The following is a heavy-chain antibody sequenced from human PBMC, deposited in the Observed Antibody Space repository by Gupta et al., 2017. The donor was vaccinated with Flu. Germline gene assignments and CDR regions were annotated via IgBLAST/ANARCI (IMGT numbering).Heavy chain of an antibody. D-gene: IGHD3-10*01. Sequence: QVTLKESGPVLVKPTETLTLTCTVSGFSLSNARMGVSWIRQPPGKALEWLAHIFSNDEKSYSTSLKSRLTISKDTSKSQVVLTMTNMDPVDTATYYCARTPLEYGSGSYLILGGFDYWGQGTLVTVSS. CDR3: ARTPLEYGSGSYLILGGFDY. J-gene: IGHJ4*02. CDR2: IFSNDEK. V-gene: IGHV2-26*01. CDR1: GFSLSNARMG.